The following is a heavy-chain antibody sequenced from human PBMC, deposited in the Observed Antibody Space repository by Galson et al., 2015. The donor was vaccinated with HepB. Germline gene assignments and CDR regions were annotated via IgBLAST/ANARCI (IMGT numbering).Heavy chain of an antibody. CDR2: IKQDGSEK. Sequence: SLRLSCAASGFTFSTYWMTWVRQAPGKGLEWVANIKQDGSEKYYVDSVKGRFTISRDSAKNSLYLQMNSPRAEDTAVYYCARGDCGGTSCYGYGAFDIWGQGTMVTVSS. D-gene: IGHD2-2*01. V-gene: IGHV3-7*03. CDR1: GFTFSTYW. CDR3: ARGDCGGTSCYGYGAFDI. J-gene: IGHJ3*02.